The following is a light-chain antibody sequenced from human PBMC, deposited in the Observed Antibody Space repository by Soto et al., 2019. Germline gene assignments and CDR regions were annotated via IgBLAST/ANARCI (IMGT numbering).Light chain of an antibody. V-gene: IGKV1-8*01. CDR1: QGISSY. CDR2: AAS. CDR3: QQYYSYPWT. J-gene: IGKJ1*01. Sequence: AIRITQSPSSLSASTGDRVTITCRASQGISSYLAWYQQKPGKAPKLLIYAASTLQSGVPSRFSGSGSGTDFTLTISCXQSEDFATYYCQQYYSYPWTFGQGTKVDIK.